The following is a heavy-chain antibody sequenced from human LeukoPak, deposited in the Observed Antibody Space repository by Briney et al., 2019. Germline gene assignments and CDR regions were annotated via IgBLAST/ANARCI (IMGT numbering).Heavy chain of an antibody. J-gene: IGHJ4*02. Sequence: GGSLRLSCAASGFTFDDYAMHWVRQAPGKGLEWDSLISGDGGSTYYADSVKGRFTISRDNSKNSLYLQMNSLRTEDTALYYCAKDQTPYDFWSGYWETWGQGTLVTVSS. CDR1: GFTFDDYA. V-gene: IGHV3-43*02. CDR2: ISGDGGST. CDR3: AKDQTPYDFWSGYWET. D-gene: IGHD3-3*01.